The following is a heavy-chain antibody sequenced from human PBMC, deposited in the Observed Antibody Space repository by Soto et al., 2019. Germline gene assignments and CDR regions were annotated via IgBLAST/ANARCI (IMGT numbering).Heavy chain of an antibody. CDR3: ARSKNDILTGFWVYYYGMDV. D-gene: IGHD3-9*01. Sequence: SETLSLPCTVSGGSISSSSYYWGWIRQPPGKGLEWIGSIYYSGSTYYNPSLKSRVTISVDTSKNQFSLKLSSVTAADTAVYYCARSKNDILTGFWVYYYGMDVWGQGTTVTVSS. CDR1: GGSISSSSYY. CDR2: IYYSGST. J-gene: IGHJ6*02. V-gene: IGHV4-39*01.